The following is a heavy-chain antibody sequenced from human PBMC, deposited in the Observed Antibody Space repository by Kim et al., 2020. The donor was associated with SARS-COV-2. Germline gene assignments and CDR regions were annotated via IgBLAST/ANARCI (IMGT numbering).Heavy chain of an antibody. V-gene: IGHV3-30*03. CDR1: GFSFSSYD. J-gene: IGHJ6*02. CDR2: VSHDGSET. Sequence: GGSLRLSCAASGFSFSSYDIHWVRQAPGKGLEWVALVSHDGSETSHADSVKGRFTISRDNSKKTLYLQMNSLRHEDTAVYYCARVVPMVRGIIVNYYAMDVWGHGTTVTVSS. CDR3: ARVVPMVRGIIVNYYAMDV. D-gene: IGHD3-10*01.